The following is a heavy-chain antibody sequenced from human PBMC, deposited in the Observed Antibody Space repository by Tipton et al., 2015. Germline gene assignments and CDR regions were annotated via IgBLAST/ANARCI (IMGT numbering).Heavy chain of an antibody. D-gene: IGHD2-15*01. CDR2: IQYSGGT. V-gene: IGHV4-59*01. CDR1: SDSINKYY. J-gene: IGHJ4*02. CDR3: ARTGSCSGGSCYFSYFDY. Sequence: TLSLTCTVSSDSINKYYWSWIRQPPGKELQWIGYIQYSGGTNYNPSLESRVTMSRDTSKNQFSLKLSSVTAADTAVYYCARTGSCSGGSCYFSYFDYWGQGTLLTVSS.